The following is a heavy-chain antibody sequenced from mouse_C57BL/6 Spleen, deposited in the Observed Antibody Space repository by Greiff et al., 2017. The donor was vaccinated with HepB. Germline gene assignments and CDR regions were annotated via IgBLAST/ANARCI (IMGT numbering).Heavy chain of an antibody. D-gene: IGHD2-4*01. CDR1: GFSLTSYG. V-gene: IGHV2-6-1*01. Sequence: QVQLKESGPGLVAPSQSLSITCTVSGFSLTSYGVHWVRQPPGKGLEWLVVIWSDGSTTYNSALKSRLSISKDNSKSQVFLKMNSLQTDDTAMYYCARHDDYDAGYAMDYWGQGTSVTISS. J-gene: IGHJ4*01. CDR3: ARHDDYDAGYAMDY. CDR2: IWSDGST.